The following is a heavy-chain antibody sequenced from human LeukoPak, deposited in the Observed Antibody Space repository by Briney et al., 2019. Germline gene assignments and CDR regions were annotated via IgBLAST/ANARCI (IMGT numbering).Heavy chain of an antibody. CDR3: ATGTGTYGY. J-gene: IGHJ4*02. D-gene: IGHD1-26*01. CDR1: GLTFSSYW. V-gene: IGHV3-7*04. Sequence: GGSLRLSCVASGLTFSSYWMTWVRQAPGKGLEWVANIKQDGSEKYYVDSVKGRFTISRDNAKNSLYLEMNSLRVEDTAVYYCATGTGTYGYWGQRTLVTVSS. CDR2: IKQDGSEK.